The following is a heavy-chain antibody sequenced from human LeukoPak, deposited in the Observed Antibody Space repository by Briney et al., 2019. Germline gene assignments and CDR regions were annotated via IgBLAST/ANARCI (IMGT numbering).Heavy chain of an antibody. V-gene: IGHV4-34*01. D-gene: IGHD5-18*01. Sequence: SETLSLTCAVYGGSFSGYYWSWIRQPPGKGLEWIGEINHSGSTNYNPSLKSRVTISVDTSKNQFSLKLSSVTAADTAVYYCARHRGYSYGYGDYYYYYMDVWGKGITVTISS. CDR2: INHSGST. CDR3: ARHRGYSYGYGDYYYYYMDV. CDR1: GGSFSGYY. J-gene: IGHJ6*03.